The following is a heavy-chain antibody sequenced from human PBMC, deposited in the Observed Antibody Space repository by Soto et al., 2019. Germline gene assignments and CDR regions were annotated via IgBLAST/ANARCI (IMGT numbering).Heavy chain of an antibody. CDR1: GFTFSSYG. CDR3: AKDILTGYGTGYSYFGMDV. D-gene: IGHD3-9*01. CDR2: ISGSGDNT. V-gene: IGHV3-23*01. J-gene: IGHJ6*01. Sequence: EVQLLESGGGLVQTGGSLRLSCAVSGFTFSSYGMNWVRQAPGKGLEWVSGISGSGDNTYYADSVKGRFTISRDNSKNTLSLQMNSLRAEDTAVYYCAKDILTGYGTGYSYFGMDVW.